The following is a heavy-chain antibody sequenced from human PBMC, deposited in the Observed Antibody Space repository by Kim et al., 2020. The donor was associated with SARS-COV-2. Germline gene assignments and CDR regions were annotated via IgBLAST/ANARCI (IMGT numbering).Heavy chain of an antibody. D-gene: IGHD4-17*01. CDR3: AKDDDDYGDGAWFDY. Sequence: GGSLRLSCAASGFTFSSYAMSWVRQAPGKGLEWVSVIYSGGSSTYYADSVKGRFTISRDNSKNTLYLQMNSLRAEDTAVYYCAKDDDDYGDGAWFDYWGQGTLVTVSS. J-gene: IGHJ4*02. CDR1: GFTFSSYA. CDR2: IYSGGSST. V-gene: IGHV3-23*03.